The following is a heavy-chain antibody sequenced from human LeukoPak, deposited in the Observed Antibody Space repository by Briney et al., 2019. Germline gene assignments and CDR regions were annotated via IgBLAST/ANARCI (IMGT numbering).Heavy chain of an antibody. Sequence: SQTLSLTCTVSGGSISSGGYYWSWIRQHPGKGLEWIGYIYYSGSTYYNPSLKSRVTISVDTSKNQFSLKLSSVTAADTAVYYCARDRASSGTFDYWGQGTLVTVSS. V-gene: IGHV4-31*03. CDR3: ARDRASSGTFDY. D-gene: IGHD3-22*01. CDR1: GGSISSGGYY. CDR2: IYYSGST. J-gene: IGHJ4*02.